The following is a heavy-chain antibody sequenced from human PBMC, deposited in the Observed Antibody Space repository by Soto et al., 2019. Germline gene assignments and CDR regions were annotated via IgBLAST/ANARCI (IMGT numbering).Heavy chain of an antibody. V-gene: IGHV1-18*01. CDR2: ISAYNGNT. J-gene: IGHJ6*02. D-gene: IGHD3-3*01. CDR3: ARDRYYDFWSGYRPYYYYYGMDV. CDR1: GYTFTSYG. Sequence: QVQLVQSGAEVKKPGASVKVSCKASGYTFTSYGISWVRQAPGQGLEWMGWISAYNGNTNYAQKLQGRVTMTTDTSTSTANMELRSLRSDDTAVYYCARDRYYDFWSGYRPYYYYYGMDVWGQGTTVTVSS.